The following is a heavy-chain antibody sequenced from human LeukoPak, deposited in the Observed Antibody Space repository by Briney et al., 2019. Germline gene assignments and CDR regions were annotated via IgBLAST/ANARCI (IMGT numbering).Heavy chain of an antibody. CDR1: GGSISSSSYY. V-gene: IGHV4-39*01. CDR3: ARVGRWLQLSYYFDY. J-gene: IGHJ4*02. Sequence: SETLSLTCTVSGGSISSSSYYWGWIRQPPGKGLEWIGSIYYSGSTYYNPSLKSRVTISVDTSKNQFSLKLSSVTAADTAVYYCARVGRWLQLSYYFDYWGQGTLVTVSS. D-gene: IGHD5-24*01. CDR2: IYYSGST.